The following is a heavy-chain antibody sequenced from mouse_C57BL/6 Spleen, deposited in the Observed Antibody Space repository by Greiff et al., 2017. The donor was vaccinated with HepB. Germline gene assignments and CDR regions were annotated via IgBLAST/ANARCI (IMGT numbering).Heavy chain of an antibody. CDR2: IDPENGDT. J-gene: IGHJ2*01. V-gene: IGHV14-4*01. D-gene: IGHD1-2*01. CDR1: GFNIKDDY. Sequence: EVKLVESGAELVRPGASVKLSCTASGFNIKDDYMHWVKQRPEQGLEWIGWIDPENGDTEYASKFHGKATITADTSSNTAYLQLSSLTSEDTAVYYCTTGGLRPYWGQGTTLTVSS. CDR3: TTGGLRPY.